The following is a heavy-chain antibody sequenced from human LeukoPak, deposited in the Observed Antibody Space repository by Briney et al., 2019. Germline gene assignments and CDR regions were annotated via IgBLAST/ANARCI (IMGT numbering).Heavy chain of an antibody. CDR2: IYYSGST. V-gene: IGHV4-59*01. CDR3: ARSAAGPNWFDP. J-gene: IGHJ5*02. Sequence: SETLSLTCTVSGGSISSYYWSWIRQPPGKGLEWIGYIYYSGSTNYNPSLKSRVTISVDTSKNQFSLKLSSVTAADTAVYYCARSAAGPNWFDPWGQGTLVTVSP. CDR1: GGSISSYY. D-gene: IGHD6-13*01.